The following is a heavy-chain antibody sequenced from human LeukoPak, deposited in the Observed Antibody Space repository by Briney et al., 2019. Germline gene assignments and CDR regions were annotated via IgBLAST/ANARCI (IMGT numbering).Heavy chain of an antibody. CDR2: INPSGGST. Sequence: ASVKVSCKASRYTFTSYYMHWVRQTTGQGLEWMGIINPSGGSTSYAQKFQGRVTMTRDTSTSTLYVDLSSLRSEDTAVYYCARGLGDYGDITRRLPSAFDIWGQGTMVTVSS. J-gene: IGHJ3*02. V-gene: IGHV1-46*01. D-gene: IGHD4-17*01. CDR1: RYTFTSYY. CDR3: ARGLGDYGDITRRLPSAFDI.